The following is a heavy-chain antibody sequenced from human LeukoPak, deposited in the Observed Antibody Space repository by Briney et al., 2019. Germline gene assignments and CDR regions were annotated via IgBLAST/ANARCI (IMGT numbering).Heavy chain of an antibody. CDR2: IYPGDSDT. V-gene: IGHV5-51*01. J-gene: IGHJ4*02. CDR3: ARLGIAAAGGGYFDY. D-gene: IGHD6-13*01. CDR1: GYSFTSYW. Sequence: GESLKISCKGSGYSFTSYWIGWVRQMPGKGLEWMGIIYPGDSDTRYSPSFQGQVTISADKSISTAYLQWSSLKASDTAMYYCARLGIAAAGGGYFDYWGQGTLVTVSS.